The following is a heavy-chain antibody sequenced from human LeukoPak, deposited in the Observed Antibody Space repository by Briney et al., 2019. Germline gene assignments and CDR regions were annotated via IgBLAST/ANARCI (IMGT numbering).Heavy chain of an antibody. V-gene: IGHV4-39*01. J-gene: IGHJ6*03. CDR1: GGSISSSSYY. Sequence: PSETLSLTCTVSGGSISSSSYYWGWIRQPPGKGLEWIGSIYYSGSTYYNPSLKSRVTISVDTSKNQFSLKLSSVTAADTAVYYCARRRSTMVRGGRLELVYYYYYYMDVWGKGTTVTISS. CDR3: ARRRSTMVRGGRLELVYYYYYYMDV. CDR2: IYYSGST. D-gene: IGHD3-10*01.